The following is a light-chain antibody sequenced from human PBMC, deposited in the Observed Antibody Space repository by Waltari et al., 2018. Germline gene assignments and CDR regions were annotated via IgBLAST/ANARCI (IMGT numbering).Light chain of an antibody. Sequence: QSALTQPASVSGSPGQSITLSCTGTSSAVGTLTYVSWYQQHPGKAPKLMIYDVNKRPSGVSDRFSGSKSDNTASLTISGLQADDEADYYCNSYTSSTTWVFGGGTKLTVL. V-gene: IGLV2-14*01. CDR2: DVN. J-gene: IGLJ3*02. CDR1: SSAVGTLTY. CDR3: NSYTSSTTWV.